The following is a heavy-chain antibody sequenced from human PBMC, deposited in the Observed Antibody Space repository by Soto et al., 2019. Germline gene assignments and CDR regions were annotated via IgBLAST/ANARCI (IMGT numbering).Heavy chain of an antibody. V-gene: IGHV1-18*01. D-gene: IGHD2-2*01. CDR3: ARALTIVPATHPRLENYGMDV. CDR2: ISPYNGHT. J-gene: IGHJ6*02. CDR1: GYSFTSYG. Sequence: QVQLVQSAAEVKKPGASVKVSCKASGYSFTSYGISWVRRAPGQGLEWMGWISPYNGHTQFAQRFQGRVTMTTDTSTKTACMELRNLRSVDTAHYYCARALTIVPATHPRLENYGMDVWGQGTTVIVSS.